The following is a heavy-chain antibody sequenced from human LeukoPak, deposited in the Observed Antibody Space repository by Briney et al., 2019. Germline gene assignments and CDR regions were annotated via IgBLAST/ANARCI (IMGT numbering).Heavy chain of an antibody. CDR1: GFTFSGYG. J-gene: IGHJ4*02. CDR2: ISGRGDNT. Sequence: GGSLRLSCAASGFTFSGYGMSWVRQAPGKGLEWVSGISGRGDNTDYADFVKGRFTISRDNSKNTLYLQMNSLRAEDTAVYYCAKSDDYNDRYYFVSWGQGTLVTVSS. CDR3: AKSDDYNDRYYFVS. V-gene: IGHV3-23*01. D-gene: IGHD5-24*01.